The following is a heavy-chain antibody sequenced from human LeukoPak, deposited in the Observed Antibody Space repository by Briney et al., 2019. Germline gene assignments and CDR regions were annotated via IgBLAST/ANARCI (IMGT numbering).Heavy chain of an antibody. Sequence: SETLSLTCTVSGGSMSSYYWSWIRQPAGKGLVWIGRSYTSGSTNYNPSLKSRVTMSVDTSKNQFSLKLSSVTAADTAVYYCARDPGYSSGWYGDAFDIWGQGTMVTVSS. V-gene: IGHV4-4*07. D-gene: IGHD6-19*01. J-gene: IGHJ3*02. CDR2: SYTSGST. CDR3: ARDPGYSSGWYGDAFDI. CDR1: GGSMSSYY.